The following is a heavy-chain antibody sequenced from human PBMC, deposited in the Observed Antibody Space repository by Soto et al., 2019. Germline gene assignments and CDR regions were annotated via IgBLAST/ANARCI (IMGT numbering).Heavy chain of an antibody. Sequence: EVQLVESGGGLVQPGGSLRLSCAASGFTVSSNYMSWVRQAPGKGLEWVSVIYSGGSTYYADSVKGRFTISRHNSKNTLYLQMNSLRAEDTAVYYCARDQIAEDYGDYYWYFDLWGRGTLVTVSS. V-gene: IGHV3-53*04. CDR3: ARDQIAEDYGDYYWYFDL. CDR1: GFTVSSNY. J-gene: IGHJ2*01. CDR2: IYSGGST. D-gene: IGHD4-17*01.